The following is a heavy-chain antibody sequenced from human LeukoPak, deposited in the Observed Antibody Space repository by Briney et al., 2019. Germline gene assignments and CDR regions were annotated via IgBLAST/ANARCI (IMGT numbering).Heavy chain of an antibody. CDR2: IYYSGST. J-gene: IGHJ5*02. CDR1: GGSISSYY. D-gene: IGHD6-13*01. CDR3: ARGPYSSSGFDP. Sequence: SETLSLTCTVSGGSISSYYWSWIRQPPGKGLEWIGYIYYSGSTNYNPSLKSRVTISVDTSKNQFSLKLSSVTAADTAVYYCARGPYSSSGFDPWGQGTLVTVSS. V-gene: IGHV4-59*12.